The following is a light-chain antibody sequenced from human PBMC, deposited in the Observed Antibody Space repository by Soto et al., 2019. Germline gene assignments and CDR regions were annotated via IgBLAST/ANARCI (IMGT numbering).Light chain of an antibody. CDR3: LQHNSFPYS. J-gene: IGKJ2*03. CDR2: AAS. V-gene: IGKV1-17*01. CDR1: QDIRNY. Sequence: DIQMTQSPSSLSASVGDRVTIICRASQDIRNYLGWFQQKPGKAPKRLIYAASSLESGVPSRFSGSGSGTEFTLTNSSLQPEDFASYYCLQHNSFPYSFGQGTELETK.